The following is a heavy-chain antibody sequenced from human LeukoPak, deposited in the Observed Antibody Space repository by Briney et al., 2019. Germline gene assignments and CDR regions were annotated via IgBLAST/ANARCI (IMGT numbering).Heavy chain of an antibody. CDR3: ARLCGVTSSSNYFDY. CDR1: GGSISSYY. J-gene: IGHJ4*02. D-gene: IGHD2-15*01. CDR2: IYYSGST. V-gene: IGHV4-59*08. Sequence: SETLSLTCTVSGGSISSYYWSWIRQPPGKGLEWIGYIYYSGSTYYNPSLKSRVTISVDASKSQFSLNLNSVTAADTSVYYCARLCGVTSSSNYFDYWGQGTLITVSS.